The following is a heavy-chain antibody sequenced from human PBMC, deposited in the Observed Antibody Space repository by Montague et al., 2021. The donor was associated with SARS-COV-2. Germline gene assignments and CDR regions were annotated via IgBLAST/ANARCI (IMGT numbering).Heavy chain of an antibody. CDR1: AGSLSSRSNY. D-gene: IGHD2-8*02. Sequence: SETLSLTCTVSAGSLSSRSNYWGWIRQPPGMGLQWLGSVDSAGXTXYXXXXKSRVTISLDTSKNQFSLKLSSVTAADTAVYYCARDEYNRYWYKYWGQGALVTVSS. CDR3: ARDEYNRYWYKY. V-gene: IGHV4-39*07. CDR2: VDSAGXT. J-gene: IGHJ4*02.